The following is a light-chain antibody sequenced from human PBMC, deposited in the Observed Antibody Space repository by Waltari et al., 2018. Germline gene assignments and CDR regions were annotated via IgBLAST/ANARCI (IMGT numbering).Light chain of an antibody. Sequence: ELVLTQSPGTLSSSPGERATLSCTAGQSVSSSYLAWYQQKPGQAPRVLIHGASNRATGIPDRFSGSGSGTDFTLTISRLEPEDFAVYYCQQYGSSPWTFGQGTKVEIK. CDR1: QSVSSSY. CDR3: QQYGSSPWT. CDR2: GAS. J-gene: IGKJ1*01. V-gene: IGKV3-20*01.